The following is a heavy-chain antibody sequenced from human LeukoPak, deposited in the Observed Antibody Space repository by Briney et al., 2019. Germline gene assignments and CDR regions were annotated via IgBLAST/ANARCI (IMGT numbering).Heavy chain of an antibody. CDR1: GFTFSSYV. CDR2: MSSDGTNK. D-gene: IGHD3-3*01. J-gene: IGHJ6*03. CDR3: ARVKYYDFWTGAYYYMDV. Sequence: GGSLRLSCAASGFTFSSYVISWVRQAPGKGLEWVAIMSSDGTNKYYADSVKGRFTISIDSSKSTLFVQMNSLRAEDTADYYCARVKYYDFWTGAYYYMDVWGKGTTVTVSS. V-gene: IGHV3-30-3*01.